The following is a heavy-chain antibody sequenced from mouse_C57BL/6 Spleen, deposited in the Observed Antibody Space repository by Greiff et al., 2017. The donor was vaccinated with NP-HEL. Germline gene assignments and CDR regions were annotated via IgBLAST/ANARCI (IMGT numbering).Heavy chain of an antibody. CDR3: APIDYYPSGSY. V-gene: IGHV14-3*01. CDR2: IAPANGNT. J-gene: IGHJ3*01. Sequence: EVQLQQSVAELVRPGASVKLSCTASGFNIKNTYMHWVKQRPEQGLEWIGRIAPANGNTKYAPKFQGKATITADTSSNTAYLQLSSLPSGDPAIYYCAPIDYYPSGSYWGQGTLVTVPA. CDR1: GFNIKNTY. D-gene: IGHD1-1*01.